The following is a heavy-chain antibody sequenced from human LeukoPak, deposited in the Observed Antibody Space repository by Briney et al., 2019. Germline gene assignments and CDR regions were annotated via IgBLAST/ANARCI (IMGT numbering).Heavy chain of an antibody. J-gene: IGHJ4*02. V-gene: IGHV3-30*02. CDR2: LEKDGDDI. CDR3: AKDSGTLHGGPDF. CDR1: GFIFSHYG. D-gene: IGHD3-10*01. Sequence: GSLRLSCGASGFIFSHYGMHWVRQAPGKGLEWVAYLEKDGDDIMYGDSVKGRFTISRDNSKNKVYLQMNSLRSEDTAVYYCAKDSGTLHGGPDFWGQGTLVSVSS.